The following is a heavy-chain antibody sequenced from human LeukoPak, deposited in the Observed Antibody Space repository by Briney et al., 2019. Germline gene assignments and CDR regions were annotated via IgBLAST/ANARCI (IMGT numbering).Heavy chain of an antibody. CDR1: GYTFTSYG. Sequence: ASVKVSCKASGYTFTSYGISWVRQAPGQGLEWMGWISAYNGNTNYAQKLQGRVTMTTDTSTSTAYMELRSLRSDDTAVYYCARDLYSYGSLYYFDYWGQGTLVTVSS. CDR2: ISAYNGNT. CDR3: ARDLYSYGSLYYFDY. D-gene: IGHD5-18*01. V-gene: IGHV1-18*01. J-gene: IGHJ4*02.